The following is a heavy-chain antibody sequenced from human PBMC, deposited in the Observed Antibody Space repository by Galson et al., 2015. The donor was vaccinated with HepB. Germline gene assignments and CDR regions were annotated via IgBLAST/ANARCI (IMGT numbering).Heavy chain of an antibody. CDR3: VKDRLCSSTTCRDVFDI. CDR1: GFTFTSYA. J-gene: IGHJ3*02. Sequence: SLRLSCAASGFTFTSYAMSWARQAPGKGLEWVSVVSGSGGSTEYADSVKGRFTISRDNSKNTLYLHMNSLRADDTAVYYCVKDRLCSSTTCRDVFDIWGQGTMVTVSS. CDR2: VSGSGGST. D-gene: IGHD2-2*01. V-gene: IGHV3-23*01.